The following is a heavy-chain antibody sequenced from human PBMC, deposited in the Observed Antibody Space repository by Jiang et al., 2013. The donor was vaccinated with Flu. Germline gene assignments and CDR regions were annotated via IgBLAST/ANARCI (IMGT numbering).Heavy chain of an antibody. CDR1: GYIFTKYS. CDR3: STLQPRIAAPEF. J-gene: IGHJ4*02. D-gene: IGHD6-13*01. Sequence: QSGSELTKPGASVKISCKASGYIFTKYSMSWVRQAPGQGLEWMGYINTITGNPTYAQAFTGRFVFSLDTSISTAYLQISSLRLTHCMYYCSTLQPRIAAPEFWGQGALVAV. V-gene: IGHV7-4-1*02. CDR2: INTITGNP.